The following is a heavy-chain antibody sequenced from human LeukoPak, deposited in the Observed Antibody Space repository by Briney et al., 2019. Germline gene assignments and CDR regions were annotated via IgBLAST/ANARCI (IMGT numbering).Heavy chain of an antibody. CDR3: ARCQGTTLNFDY. J-gene: IGHJ4*02. D-gene: IGHD1-1*01. CDR1: GYTFSSYG. CDR2: INAYNGNK. V-gene: IGHV1-18*01. Sequence: GASVKVSCKASGYTFSSYGFSWVGQAPGQGLEWMGWINAYNGNKNYAQNLQGRVTMTTDTSTSKAYMELRSLRSDDTAEYSCARCQGTTLNFDYWGQGTLVTVSS.